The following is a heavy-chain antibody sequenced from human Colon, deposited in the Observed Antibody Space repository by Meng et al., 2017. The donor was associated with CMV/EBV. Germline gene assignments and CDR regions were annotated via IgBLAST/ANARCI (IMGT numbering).Heavy chain of an antibody. D-gene: IGHD2-2*01. V-gene: IGHV1-2*02. Sequence: ASVKVSCKASGYTFTGYYMHWVRQAPGQGLEWMGWINPNSGGTNYAQKFQGRVTMTSDTSISTAYMELSRLRSDDPAVYYCARDPETRPEVPAALDYWGQGTLVTVSS. CDR1: GYTFTGYY. CDR2: INPNSGGT. J-gene: IGHJ4*02. CDR3: ARDPETRPEVPAALDY.